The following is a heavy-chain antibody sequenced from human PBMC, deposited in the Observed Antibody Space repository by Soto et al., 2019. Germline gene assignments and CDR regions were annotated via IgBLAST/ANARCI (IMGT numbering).Heavy chain of an antibody. CDR2: ISYAGNNI. V-gene: IGHV3-30*18. Sequence: GGSLRLSCAASGFTFRNFVMHWVRQAPGKGLEWVAVISYAGNNIYYADSVKGRFTISRDNSGNTLNLEMSSMRGEDTAVYYCAQDQSSIFRCCYGMDVWGQGTTVTVSS. D-gene: IGHD3-3*01. CDR1: GFTFRNFV. J-gene: IGHJ6*02. CDR3: AQDQSSIFRCCYGMDV.